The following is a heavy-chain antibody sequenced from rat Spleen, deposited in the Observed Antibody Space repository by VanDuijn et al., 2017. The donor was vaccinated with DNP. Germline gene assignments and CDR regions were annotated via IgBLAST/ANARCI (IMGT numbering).Heavy chain of an antibody. V-gene: IGHV3-3*01. CDR1: GFSLTNYHV. D-gene: IGHD1-4*01. CDR2: INIEDNT. Sequence: VQLKESGPGLVQPSQTLSLTCTVSGFSLTNYHVDWVRQPPGNKLEWMGYINIEDNTHYNPSLKSRISITRDTSKNQFFLQVKSVTTEDTATYYCASDPGYNYWYFDFWGPGTMVTVSS. CDR3: ASDPGYNYWYFDF. J-gene: IGHJ1*01.